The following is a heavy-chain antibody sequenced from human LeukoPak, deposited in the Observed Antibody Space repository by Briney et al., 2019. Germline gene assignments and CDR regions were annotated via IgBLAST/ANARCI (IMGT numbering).Heavy chain of an antibody. Sequence: PSETLSLTCAVYGGSFSGYYWSWIRQPPGKGLEWIGEINHSGSTNYNPSLKSRVTISVDTSKNQFSLKLSSVTAADTAVYYCARPQQWLGYFDYWGQGTLVTVSS. CDR2: INHSGST. V-gene: IGHV4-34*01. CDR1: GGSFSGYY. D-gene: IGHD6-19*01. J-gene: IGHJ4*02. CDR3: ARPQQWLGYFDY.